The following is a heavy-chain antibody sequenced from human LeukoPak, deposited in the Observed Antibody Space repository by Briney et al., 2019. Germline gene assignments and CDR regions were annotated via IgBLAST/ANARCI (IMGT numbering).Heavy chain of an antibody. D-gene: IGHD3-10*01. J-gene: IGHJ2*01. CDR1: GFTFSSYS. CDR2: ISSSSSYI. CDR3: AKDSGVVAGHWYFDL. Sequence: PGGSLRLSCAASGFTFSSYSMNWVRQAPGKGLEWVSSISSSSSYIYYADSVKGRFAISRDNAKNSLYLQMNSLRAEDTAVYYCAKDSGVVAGHWYFDLWGRGTLVSVSS. V-gene: IGHV3-21*01.